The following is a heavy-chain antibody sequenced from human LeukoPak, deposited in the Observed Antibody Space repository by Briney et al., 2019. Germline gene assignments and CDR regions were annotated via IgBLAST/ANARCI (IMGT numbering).Heavy chain of an antibody. CDR3: ARSITMVRGVDY. Sequence: SVKVSCKASGGTFSSYAISWVRQAPGQGLEWMGGIIPIFGTANYAQKFQGRVTTTADKSTSTAYMELSSLRSEDTAVYYCARSITMVRGVDYWGQGTLVTVSS. CDR1: GGTFSSYA. V-gene: IGHV1-69*06. J-gene: IGHJ4*02. D-gene: IGHD3-10*01. CDR2: IIPIFGTA.